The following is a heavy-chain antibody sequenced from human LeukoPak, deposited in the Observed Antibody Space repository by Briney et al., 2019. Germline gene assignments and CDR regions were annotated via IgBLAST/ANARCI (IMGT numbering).Heavy chain of an antibody. CDR2: IYTSGST. CDR3: AREYYYGSGSYYSAFDY. V-gene: IGHV4-4*07. Sequence: PSETLSLTCTVSGGSISSYYWSWIRQPAGKGLEWIGRIYTSGSTNYNPSLKSRVTMSVDTPKNQFSLKLSSVTAADTAVYYCAREYYYGSGSYYSAFDYWGQGTLVTVSS. CDR1: GGSISSYY. J-gene: IGHJ4*02. D-gene: IGHD3-10*01.